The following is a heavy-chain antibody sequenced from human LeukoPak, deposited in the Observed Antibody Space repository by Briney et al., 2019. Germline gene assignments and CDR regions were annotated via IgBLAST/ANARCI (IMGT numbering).Heavy chain of an antibody. D-gene: IGHD2-2*02. V-gene: IGHV3-7*01. Sequence: PGGSLRLSCAASGFTFSSYWMSWVRQAPGKGLEWVANIKQDGSEKYYVDSVKGRFTISRDNAKNSLYLQTNSLRAEDTAVYYCAREVYCSSTSCYTGYFQHWGQGTLVTVSS. J-gene: IGHJ1*01. CDR1: GFTFSSYW. CDR2: IKQDGSEK. CDR3: AREVYCSSTSCYTGYFQH.